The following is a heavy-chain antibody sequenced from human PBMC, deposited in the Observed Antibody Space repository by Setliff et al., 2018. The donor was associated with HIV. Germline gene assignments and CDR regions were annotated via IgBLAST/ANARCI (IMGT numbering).Heavy chain of an antibody. CDR2: VYAGGTT. CDR1: GGSISSGSYY. V-gene: IGHV4-61*02. D-gene: IGHD6-19*01. Sequence: SETLSLTCTVSGGSISSGSYYWTWIRQSAGKGLEWIARVYAGGTTNYNPSLKRRITISMDSSQNQFSLKLSSLTAADTAVYYCAGGRTQWPNYNYFDPWGLGTLVTVSS. J-gene: IGHJ5*02. CDR3: AGGRTQWPNYNYFDP.